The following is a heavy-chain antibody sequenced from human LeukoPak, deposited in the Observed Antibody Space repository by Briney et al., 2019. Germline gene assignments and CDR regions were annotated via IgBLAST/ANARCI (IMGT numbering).Heavy chain of an antibody. J-gene: IGHJ4*02. V-gene: IGHV4-39*07. CDR1: GGSISSGGYY. CDR3: ARGVEMATTIFDY. Sequence: SETLSLTCTVSGGSISSGGYYWSWIRQPPGKGLEWIGEINHSGSTNYNPSLKSRVTISVDTSKNQFSLKLSSVTAADTAVYYCARGVEMATTIFDYWGQGTLVTVSS. D-gene: IGHD5-24*01. CDR2: INHSGST.